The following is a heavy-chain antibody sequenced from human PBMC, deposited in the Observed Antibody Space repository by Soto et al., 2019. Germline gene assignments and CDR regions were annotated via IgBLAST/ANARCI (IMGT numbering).Heavy chain of an antibody. V-gene: IGHV3-11*04. J-gene: IGHJ5*02. CDR1: GFTFSDYY. CDR2: ISSSTI. Sequence: PGGSLRLSCAASGFTFSDYYMSLFLQAPGKGLEWFSYISSSTIYYADSVKGRFTISRDNAKHSLYLQMNSLRAADTALSYCARDYCRRNSCLNWFDPWGQGTLVTVSS. CDR3: ARDYCRRNSCLNWFDP. D-gene: IGHD2-2*01.